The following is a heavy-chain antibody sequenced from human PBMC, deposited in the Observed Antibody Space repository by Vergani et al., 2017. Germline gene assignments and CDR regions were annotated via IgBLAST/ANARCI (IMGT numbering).Heavy chain of an antibody. CDR3: AKGSAYYDSSGYYGSPDY. V-gene: IGHV3-43*01. CDR2: ISWDGGST. Sequence: EVQLVESGGVVVQPGGSLRLSCAASGFTFDDYTMHWVRQAPGKGLEWVSLISWDGGSTYYADSVKGRFTISRDNSKNSLYLQMNSLRTEDTALYYCAKGSAYYDSSGYYGSPDYGGQGTLVTVSS. CDR1: GFTFDDYT. D-gene: IGHD3-22*01. J-gene: IGHJ4*02.